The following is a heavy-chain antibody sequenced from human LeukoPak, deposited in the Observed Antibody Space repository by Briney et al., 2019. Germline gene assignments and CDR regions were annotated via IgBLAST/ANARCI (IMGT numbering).Heavy chain of an antibody. V-gene: IGHV3-7*04. CDR2: IKQDAGEI. Sequence: TGGSLRLSCAASGFTLSAYWMSWVRHLPGKGLQWVANIKQDAGEIRYVDSVKGRFTISRDNAKNSLYLQMLSLRAEDTAVYYCARGKTVAGLLDSWGQGTLVTVSS. CDR3: ARGKTVAGLLDS. J-gene: IGHJ4*02. CDR1: GFTLSAYW. D-gene: IGHD6-19*01.